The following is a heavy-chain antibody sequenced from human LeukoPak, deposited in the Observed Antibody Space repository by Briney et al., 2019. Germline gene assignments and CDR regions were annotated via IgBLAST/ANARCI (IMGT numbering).Heavy chain of an antibody. D-gene: IGHD2-15*01. CDR1: GGTFSSYA. CDR3: ARADIVVVVAATREDYYYGMDV. CDR2: IIPISGTA. V-gene: IGHV1-69*13. J-gene: IGHJ6*02. Sequence: SVKVSCKASGGTFSSYAISWVRQAPGQGLEWMGGIIPISGTANYAQKFQGRVTITADESTSTAYMELRSLRSEDTAVYYCARADIVVVVAATREDYYYGMDVWGQGTTVTVSS.